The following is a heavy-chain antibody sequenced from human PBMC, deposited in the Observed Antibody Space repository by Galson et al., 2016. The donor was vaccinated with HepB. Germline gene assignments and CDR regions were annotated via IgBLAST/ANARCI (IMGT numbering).Heavy chain of an antibody. J-gene: IGHJ4*02. CDR1: GFTFSDSW. Sequence: SLRLSCAASGFTFSDSWMSWVRQAPGKGLEWVANIRQDGSVKLYADSVKGRFSISRDTAKSALYMQMHSLRAEDTAVYYCATSDDAPANDWGQGTLVTVSS. V-gene: IGHV3-7*02. CDR3: ATSDDAPAND. D-gene: IGHD2-2*01. CDR2: IRQDGSVK.